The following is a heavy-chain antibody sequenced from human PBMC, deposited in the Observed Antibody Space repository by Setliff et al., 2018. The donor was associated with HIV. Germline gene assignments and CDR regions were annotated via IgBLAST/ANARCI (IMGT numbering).Heavy chain of an antibody. V-gene: IGHV3-30*02. CDR1: GFTFSSYV. J-gene: IGHJ4*02. D-gene: IGHD3-10*01. Sequence: GGSLRLSCAASGFTFSSYVMHWVRQAPGKGLEWVAVIWYDGSNKYYADSVKGRFTIYRDNSKNTLFLQMNSLRAEDTAVYYCAKGISMVRGFIDYWGQGTLVTVSS. CDR3: AKGISMVRGFIDY. CDR2: IWYDGSNK.